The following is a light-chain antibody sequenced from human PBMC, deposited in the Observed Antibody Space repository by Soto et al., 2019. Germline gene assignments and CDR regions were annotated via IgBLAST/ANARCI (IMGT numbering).Light chain of an antibody. V-gene: IGKV1-33*01. CDR3: QKSDHLPL. CDR1: QTITNY. CDR2: DAY. Sequence: MTQSPASLSASVGDRVTITCRASQTITNYLNWYQDKPGQAPKLVIYDAYNLETGVPSTFSGSGYGTDFTFTISSLRPEDIATYYCQKSDHLPLFGPGTKVDIK. J-gene: IGKJ3*01.